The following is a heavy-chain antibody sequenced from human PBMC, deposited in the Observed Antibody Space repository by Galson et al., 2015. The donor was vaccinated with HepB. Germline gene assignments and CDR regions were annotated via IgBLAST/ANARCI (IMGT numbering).Heavy chain of an antibody. CDR2: ISYDGSNT. V-gene: IGHV3-30*18. D-gene: IGHD6-19*01. Sequence: SQRLSCAASGFNFSNYGMHWVRQAPGKGLEWVAVISYDGSNTYYEDSVKGRLTISRDNSKNTLYLQMNSLRAEDTALYYCAKAPYLDSALAGTMAGFDYWGQGTLVTVSS. J-gene: IGHJ4*02. CDR1: GFNFSNYG. CDR3: AKAPYLDSALAGTMAGFDY.